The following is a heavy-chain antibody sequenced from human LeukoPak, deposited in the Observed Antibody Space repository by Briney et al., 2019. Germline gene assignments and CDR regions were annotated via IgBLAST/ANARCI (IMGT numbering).Heavy chain of an antibody. J-gene: IGHJ3*02. CDR3: ARDYYDSSGYETSAFDI. Sequence: SETLSLTCTVSGGSINSSSYYWGWIRQPPGKGLEWIGSIYYSGSTYYNPSLKSRVTISVDTSKNQFSLKLSSVTAADTAVYYCARDYYDSSGYETSAFDIWGQGTMVTVSS. D-gene: IGHD3-22*01. V-gene: IGHV4-39*02. CDR1: GGSINSSSYY. CDR2: IYYSGST.